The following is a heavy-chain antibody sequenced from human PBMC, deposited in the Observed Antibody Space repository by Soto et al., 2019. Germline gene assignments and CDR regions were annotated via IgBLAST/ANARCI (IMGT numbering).Heavy chain of an antibody. CDR3: ARKAWVRFDY. CDR1: GDSISRSVW. D-gene: IGHD7-27*01. J-gene: IGHJ4*02. Sequence: SETLSLTCAVSGDSISRSVWWTWVRQPPGKGLEWIGEVFHNGDTNYNPSLKSRVTMSVDKSTNDFSLKVTSVTAADTAIYYCARKAWVRFDYWGQGALVTVSS. CDR2: VFHNGDT. V-gene: IGHV4-4*02.